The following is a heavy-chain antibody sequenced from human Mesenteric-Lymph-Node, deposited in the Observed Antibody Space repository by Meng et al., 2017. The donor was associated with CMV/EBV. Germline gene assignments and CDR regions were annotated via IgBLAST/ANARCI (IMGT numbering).Heavy chain of an antibody. CDR1: GYTFTGYY. V-gene: IGHV1-2*06. Sequence: CKASGYTFTGYYMHWVRQAPGQGLEWMGRINPNSGGTNYAQKFQGRVTMTRDTSISTAYMELSRLRSDDTAVYHCARLDYYGSGSYDYWGQGTLVTVSS. D-gene: IGHD3-10*01. J-gene: IGHJ4*02. CDR3: ARLDYYGSGSYDY. CDR2: INPNSGGT.